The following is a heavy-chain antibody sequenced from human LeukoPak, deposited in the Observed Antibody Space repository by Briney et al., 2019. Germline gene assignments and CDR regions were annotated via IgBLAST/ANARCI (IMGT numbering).Heavy chain of an antibody. CDR3: VKDMSGWAGDY. Sequence: PGGSLRLSCAASGFTFSSHYMQWVRQAPGKGPVWVSGLKTDGTDPRYADSVKGRFTISRDNAKDTLYLQMNSLRAEDTAIYYCVKDMSGWAGDYWGQGTLVTVSS. V-gene: IGHV3-74*01. D-gene: IGHD6-19*01. J-gene: IGHJ4*02. CDR1: GFTFSSHY. CDR2: LKTDGTDP.